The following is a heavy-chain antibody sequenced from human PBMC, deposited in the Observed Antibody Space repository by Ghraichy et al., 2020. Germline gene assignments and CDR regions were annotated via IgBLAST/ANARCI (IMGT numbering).Heavy chain of an antibody. CDR2: IIPTFGTA. D-gene: IGHD3-16*01. J-gene: IGHJ6*03. CDR1: GGTFSSYA. V-gene: IGHV1-69*13. Sequence: SVKVSCKASGGTFSSYAISWVRQAPGQGLEWMGGIIPTFGTANYAQKFQGRVTITADEATSTAYMELSSLRSEDTAVYYCAKGTRGGLDYYNVDFWGKGTTVTVSS. CDR3: AKGTRGGLDYYNVDF.